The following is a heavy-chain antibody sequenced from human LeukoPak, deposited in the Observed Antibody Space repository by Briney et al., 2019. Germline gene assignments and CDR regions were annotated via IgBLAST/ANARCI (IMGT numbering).Heavy chain of an antibody. CDR2: IRSKAYGGTT. CDR1: GFTFGDYA. J-gene: IGHJ4*02. D-gene: IGHD2-2*02. Sequence: ESGGSLRLSCTASGFTFGDYAMSWVRQAPGKGLEWVGFIRSKAYGGTTEYAASVKGRFTISRDDYKTIAFLQMNSLKTEDTAVYYCTRERTIPPWGNFDYWGQGTLVTVSS. CDR3: TRERTIPPWGNFDY. V-gene: IGHV3-49*04.